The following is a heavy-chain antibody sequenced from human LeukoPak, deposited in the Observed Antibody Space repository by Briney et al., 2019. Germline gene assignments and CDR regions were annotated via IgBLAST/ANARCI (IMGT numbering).Heavy chain of an antibody. V-gene: IGHV4-39*07. CDR2: IYYSGST. CDR1: GGSISSSSYY. CDR3: ARDFGRTVFDY. D-gene: IGHD3/OR15-3a*01. Sequence: SETLSFTCTVSGGSISSSSYYWGWIRQPPGKGLEWIGSIYYSGSTYYNPSLKSRVTISVDTSKNQFSLKLSSVTAADTAVYYCARDFGRTVFDYWGQGTLVTVSS. J-gene: IGHJ4*02.